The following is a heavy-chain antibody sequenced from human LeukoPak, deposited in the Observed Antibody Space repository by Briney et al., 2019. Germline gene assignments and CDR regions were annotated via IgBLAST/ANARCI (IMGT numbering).Heavy chain of an antibody. J-gene: IGHJ5*02. CDR1: GYTFTGYY. CDR2: INPNSGGT. D-gene: IGHD4-23*01. Sequence: ASVKVSCKASGYTFTGYYMHWVRQAPGQGLEWMGWINPNSGGTNYAQKFQGRVTMTRDTSINTAYMELSRVTSDDTAVYYCARSDYCGKGAGDNWLDPWGQGTLVIVSS. V-gene: IGHV1-2*02. CDR3: ARSDYCGKGAGDNWLDP.